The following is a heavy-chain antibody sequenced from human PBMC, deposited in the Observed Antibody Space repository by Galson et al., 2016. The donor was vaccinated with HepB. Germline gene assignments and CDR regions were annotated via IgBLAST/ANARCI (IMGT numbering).Heavy chain of an antibody. J-gene: IGHJ4*02. V-gene: IGHV2-26*01. D-gene: IGHD3-22*01. Sequence: PALVKPTQTLTLTCTVSGFSLSNTTVGVSWIRQPPGKALEWLAHLFSSDAKSYRTSLRSRLTISKDTSKSQVVLTVTNMDPVDTATYYCARLGIGNGYYYFDYWGQGTLVTVSS. CDR1: GFSLSNTTVG. CDR2: LFSSDAK. CDR3: ARLGIGNGYYYFDY.